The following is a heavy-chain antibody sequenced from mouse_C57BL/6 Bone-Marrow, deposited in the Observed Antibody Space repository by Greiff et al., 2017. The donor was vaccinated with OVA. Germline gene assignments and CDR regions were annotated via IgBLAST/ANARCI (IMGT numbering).Heavy chain of an antibody. CDR3: ASYYYALAMDY. CDR2: IWSGGST. Sequence: QVQLQQSGPGLVQPSQSLSITCTVSGFSLTSYGVHWVRQSPGKGLEWLGVIWSGGSTDYNAAFISRLSISKDNTKSQVFFKMNSLQADDTAIYYCASYYYALAMDYWGQGTSGTVSS. CDR1: GFSLTSYG. D-gene: IGHD1-1*01. V-gene: IGHV2-2*01. J-gene: IGHJ4*01.